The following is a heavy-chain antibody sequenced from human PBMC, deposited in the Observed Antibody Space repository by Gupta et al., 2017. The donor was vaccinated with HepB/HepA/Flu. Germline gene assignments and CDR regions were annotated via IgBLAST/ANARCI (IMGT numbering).Heavy chain of an antibody. CDR2: IYYSGST. CDR1: AGSLSSSSYY. V-gene: IGHV4-39*01. CDR3: ARHDCSGGSCYSSEYFQH. Sequence: QLQLQESGPRLVKPSETLSLTCTVSAGSLSSSSYYWGWIRQPPGKGLEWIGSIYYSGSTYYNPSLKSRVTISVDTSKNQFSLKLSSVTAADTAVYYCARHDCSGGSCYSSEYFQHWGQGTLVTVSS. D-gene: IGHD2-15*01. J-gene: IGHJ1*01.